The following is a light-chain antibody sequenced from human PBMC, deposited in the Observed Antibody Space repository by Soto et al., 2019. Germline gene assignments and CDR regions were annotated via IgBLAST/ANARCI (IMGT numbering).Light chain of an antibody. J-gene: IGKJ4*01. V-gene: IGKV1-33*01. CDR1: QDINNY. Sequence: DIQMTQSPSSLSASVGDRVTITCQASQDINNYLNWYQQKPGKAPKLLIYDASNLETGVPSGFSGSGSGTNFTFTISSLQPEDIETYYCQQYDNIPLTFGGGTKVEIK. CDR2: DAS. CDR3: QQYDNIPLT.